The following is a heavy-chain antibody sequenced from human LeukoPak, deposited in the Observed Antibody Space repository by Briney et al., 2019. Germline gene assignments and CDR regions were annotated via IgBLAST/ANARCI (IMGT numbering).Heavy chain of an antibody. Sequence: PGGSLRLSCAASGFTFSSYSMNWVRQAPGKGLEWVSSISSSSSYIYYADSMKGRFTISRDNAKNSLYLQMNSLRAEDTAVYYCARDQSSSSSDFDYWGQGTLVTVSS. J-gene: IGHJ4*02. CDR2: ISSSSSYI. CDR1: GFTFSSYS. D-gene: IGHD6-6*01. CDR3: ARDQSSSSSDFDY. V-gene: IGHV3-21*01.